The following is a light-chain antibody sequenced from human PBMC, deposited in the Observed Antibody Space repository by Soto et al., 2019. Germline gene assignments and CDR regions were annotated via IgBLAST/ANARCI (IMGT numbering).Light chain of an antibody. J-gene: IGKJ1*01. Sequence: DIQMTQSPSTLSASVGDRVTITCRASQSINSWLAWYQQKPGKAPKLLIYNASTLERGVPSRFSGSGSGTEFTLTISSLQPDDFATYYCQQYNSDSWTFGQGTKVVIK. CDR1: QSINSW. CDR2: NAS. V-gene: IGKV1-5*03. CDR3: QQYNSDSWT.